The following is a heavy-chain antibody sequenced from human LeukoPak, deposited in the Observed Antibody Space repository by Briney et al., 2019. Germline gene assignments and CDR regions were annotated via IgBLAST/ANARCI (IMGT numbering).Heavy chain of an antibody. CDR2: IYSSGST. CDR1: GGSISSGDYY. J-gene: IGHJ4*02. CDR3: ARHFRLRRDDYNLDFDY. Sequence: SETLSLTCTVSGGSISSGDYYWSWIRQPPGKGLEWIGYIYSSGSTNYNPSLKSRVTISVDTSKNQFSMKLSSVTAADTAVYYCARHFRLRRDDYNLDFDYWGQGTLVTVSS. V-gene: IGHV4-61*08. D-gene: IGHD5-24*01.